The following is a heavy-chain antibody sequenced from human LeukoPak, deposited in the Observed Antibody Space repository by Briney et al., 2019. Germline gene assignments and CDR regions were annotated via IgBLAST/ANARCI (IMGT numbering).Heavy chain of an antibody. CDR1: GYTFTSYA. CDR3: ARDAGYSSGWYYFDY. CDR2: INAGNGNT. D-gene: IGHD6-19*01. V-gene: IGHV1-3*01. Sequence: ASVKVSCKASGYTFTSYAMHWVRQAPGQRLEWMGWINAGNGNTKYSQKFQGRVTITRDTSASTAYMELSSLRSEDMAVYYCARDAGYSSGWYYFDYWGQGTLVTVSS. J-gene: IGHJ4*02.